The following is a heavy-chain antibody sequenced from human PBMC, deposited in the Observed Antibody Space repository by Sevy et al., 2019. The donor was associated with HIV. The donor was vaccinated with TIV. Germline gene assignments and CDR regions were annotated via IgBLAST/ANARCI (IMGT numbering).Heavy chain of an antibody. CDR1: GYTFTRYG. CDR2: ISAYNGNT. CDR3: VSDQTRTGWLFDS. Sequence: ASVKVSCKASGYTFTRYGITWVRQAPGQGLEWMGWISAYNGNTNYAQKFQGRVTLTTNTSTGTAYMELRNLRSDDTAVYYCVSDQTRTGWLFDSWGQGTLVTVSS. J-gene: IGHJ4*02. V-gene: IGHV1-18*01. D-gene: IGHD6-19*01.